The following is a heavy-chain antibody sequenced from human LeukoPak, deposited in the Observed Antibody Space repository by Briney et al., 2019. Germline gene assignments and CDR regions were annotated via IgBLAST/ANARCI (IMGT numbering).Heavy chain of an antibody. CDR1: GGTFSSYA. Sequence: ASVNVSCKASGGTFSSYAISWVRQAPGQGLEWMGGIIPIFGTANYAQKFQGRVTITADESTSTAYMELSSLRSEDTAVYYCARTPVRGSSGWYHAAEYFQHWGQGTLVTVSS. J-gene: IGHJ1*01. CDR2: IIPIFGTA. CDR3: ARTPVRGSSGWYHAAEYFQH. D-gene: IGHD6-19*01. V-gene: IGHV1-69*13.